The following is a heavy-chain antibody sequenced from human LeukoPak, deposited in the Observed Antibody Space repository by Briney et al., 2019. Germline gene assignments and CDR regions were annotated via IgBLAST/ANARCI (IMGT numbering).Heavy chain of an antibody. CDR1: GGSMRSHY. V-gene: IGHV4-59*11. D-gene: IGHD3-22*01. J-gene: IGHJ3*02. CDR3: ARLINNDNSGDADTFDM. Sequence: SETLSLTCTVSGGSMRSHYWSWIRQTPGKGLEGSGYIDYSGSTRYNPSLQSRVTISVDTSKNQFSLKLTSVTATDTAVYYCARLINNDNSGDADTFDMWGQGTVVTVFS. CDR2: IDYSGST.